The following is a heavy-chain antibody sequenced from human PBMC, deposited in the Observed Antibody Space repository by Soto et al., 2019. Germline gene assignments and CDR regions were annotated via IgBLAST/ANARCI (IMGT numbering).Heavy chain of an antibody. Sequence: PSETLSLTCAVSGGPISNDNWWSWVRQPPGKGLEWIGEIYHTGSTNYNPSLKSRVTISVDKSKNQFSLELGSVTAADTAVYYCARLNLLNSGWGQGTLVTVSS. J-gene: IGHJ4*02. D-gene: IGHD6-19*01. V-gene: IGHV4-4*02. CDR2: IYHTGST. CDR1: GGPISNDNW. CDR3: ARLNLLNSG.